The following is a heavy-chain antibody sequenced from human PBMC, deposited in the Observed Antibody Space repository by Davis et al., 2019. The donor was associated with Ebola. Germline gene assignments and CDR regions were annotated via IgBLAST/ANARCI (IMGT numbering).Heavy chain of an antibody. Sequence: GESLKISCAASGFTFSDYYMSWIRQAPGKGLEWVSHISSSGSTIYYADSMKGRFTISRDNAKNSLYLQMNSLRAEDTAVYYCARSHVVVIATDYWGQGTLVTVSS. J-gene: IGHJ4*02. D-gene: IGHD2-21*01. CDR1: GFTFSDYY. V-gene: IGHV3-11*01. CDR3: ARSHVVVIATDY. CDR2: ISSSGSTI.